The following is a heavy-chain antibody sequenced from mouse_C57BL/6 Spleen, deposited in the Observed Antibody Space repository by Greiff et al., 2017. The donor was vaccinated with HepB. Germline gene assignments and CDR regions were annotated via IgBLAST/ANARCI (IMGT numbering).Heavy chain of an antibody. D-gene: IGHD2-1*01. J-gene: IGHJ4*01. Sequence: QVQLQQSGAELVKPGASVKLSCKASGYTFTEYTIHWVKQRSGQGLEWIGWFYPGSGSIKYNEKFKDKATLTADKSSSTVYMELSRLTSEDSAVYFWARHEVPLSDGNYEDYAMDYWGQGTSVTVSS. CDR2: FYPGSGSI. CDR1: GYTFTEYT. V-gene: IGHV1-62-2*01. CDR3: ARHEVPLSDGNYEDYAMDY.